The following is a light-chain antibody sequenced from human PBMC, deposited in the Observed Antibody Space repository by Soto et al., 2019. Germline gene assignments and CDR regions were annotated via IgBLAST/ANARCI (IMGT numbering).Light chain of an antibody. Sequence: EIVMTQSPATLSVSPGERATLSCRASQSVRSSSFAWYQQKPGQAPRLLIYAASTRATGIPDRFSGSGSGTDFTLTISRLEPEDFAVYYCQQYGSTITFGQGTRLEIK. CDR3: QQYGSTIT. V-gene: IGKV3-20*01. CDR1: QSVRSSS. CDR2: AAS. J-gene: IGKJ5*01.